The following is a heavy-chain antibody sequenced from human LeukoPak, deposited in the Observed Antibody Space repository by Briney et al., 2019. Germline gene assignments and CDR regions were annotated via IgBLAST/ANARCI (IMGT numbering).Heavy chain of an antibody. Sequence: GGSLTLSCAAPGFTFSSYAMSWVRPPAGKGLEWVSTIRSSGGSKYYADSVKGRLPISRDNSKNTLYLQMNSLRVEDTAVYYCAKRYDSGTFDYWGQGTLVTVSS. CDR2: IRSSGGSK. V-gene: IGHV3-23*01. J-gene: IGHJ4*02. CDR3: AKRYDSGTFDY. CDR1: GFTFSSYA. D-gene: IGHD3-10*01.